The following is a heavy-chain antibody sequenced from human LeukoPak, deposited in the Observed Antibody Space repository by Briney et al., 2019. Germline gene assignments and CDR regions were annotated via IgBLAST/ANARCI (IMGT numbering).Heavy chain of an antibody. CDR2: ITGSSSTI. J-gene: IGHJ4*02. CDR3: GSVFDY. V-gene: IGHV3-48*01. CDR1: GFTFSSFS. Sequence: GGSLRLSCAASGFTFSSFSMNWVRQAPGKGLEWVSFITGSSSTIYYADSVKGRFTISRDNAKNSLYLQMNSLRAEDTAVYYCGSVFDYWGQGALVTVSS.